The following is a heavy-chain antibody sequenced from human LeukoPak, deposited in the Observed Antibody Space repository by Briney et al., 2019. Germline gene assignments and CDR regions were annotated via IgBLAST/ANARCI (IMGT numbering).Heavy chain of an antibody. CDR2: ISYDGSNK. J-gene: IGHJ6*02. D-gene: IGHD6-19*01. V-gene: IGHV3-30-3*01. CDR3: ERDHKGAGYYYYYGMDV. Sequence: TGGSLRLSCAASGFTFSSYAMHWVRQAPGKGLEWVAVISYDGSNKYYADSVKGRFTISRDNSKNTLYLQMNSLRAEDTAVYYCERDHKGAGYYYYYGMDVWGQGTTVTVSS. CDR1: GFTFSSYA.